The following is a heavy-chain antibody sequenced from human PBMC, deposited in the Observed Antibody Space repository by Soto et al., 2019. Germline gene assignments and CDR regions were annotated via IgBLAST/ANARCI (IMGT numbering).Heavy chain of an antibody. CDR2: VTSSAIAT. J-gene: IGHJ4*02. D-gene: IGHD3-22*01. Sequence: GGSLRLSCVGSGYRFSEYAMAWIRQAPGKGLEWVTGVTSSAIATYYADSVKGRFTISRNNSLNILYLQMDNLGADDTAVYYCAKSHVTSAYYLSIDSWGQGT. V-gene: IGHV3-23*01. CDR1: GYRFSEYA. CDR3: AKSHVTSAYYLSIDS.